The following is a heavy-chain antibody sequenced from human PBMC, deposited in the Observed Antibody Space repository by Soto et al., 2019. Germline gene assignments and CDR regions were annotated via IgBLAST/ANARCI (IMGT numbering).Heavy chain of an antibody. J-gene: IGHJ4*02. CDR3: ARSVAVPGAHIDY. Sequence: SQTLSLTCAISGDSVSSNSAAWNWIRQSPSRGLEWLGRTYYRSKWYNDYAVSVESRITINPDTSKNEFSLRLSSVTAADTAVYFCARSVAVPGAHIDYWGQGTQVTVSS. V-gene: IGHV6-1*01. D-gene: IGHD6-19*01. CDR2: TYYRSKWYN. CDR1: GDSVSSNSAA.